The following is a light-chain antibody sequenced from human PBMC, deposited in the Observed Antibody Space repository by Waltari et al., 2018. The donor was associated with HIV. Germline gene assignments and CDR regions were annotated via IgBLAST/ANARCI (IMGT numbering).Light chain of an antibody. CDR1: KLGDLY. CDR2: QDS. CDR3: QAWDSWD. Sequence: SYELKQPPSVSVSPGQTANITCSGDKLGDLYVCWYQQRPGQSPVLVMYQDSKRPSGIPERFSGSNSGNTATLTISGTQAMDAADYYCQAWDSWDFGGGTKLTVL. V-gene: IGLV3-1*01. J-gene: IGLJ2*01.